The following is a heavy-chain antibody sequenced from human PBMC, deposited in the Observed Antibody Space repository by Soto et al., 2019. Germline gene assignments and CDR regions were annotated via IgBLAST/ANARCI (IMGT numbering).Heavy chain of an antibody. CDR2: IYSGGST. D-gene: IGHD3-9*01. J-gene: IGHJ4*02. CDR3: ARENILTGSSNGTDY. V-gene: IGHV3-66*01. CDR1: GFTVSSNY. Sequence: GGSLRLSCAASGFTVSSNYMSWVRQAPGKGLEWVSVIYSGGSTYYADSVKGRFTISRDNSKNTLYLQMNSLRAEDTAVYYCARENILTGSSNGTDYWGQGTLVTVSS.